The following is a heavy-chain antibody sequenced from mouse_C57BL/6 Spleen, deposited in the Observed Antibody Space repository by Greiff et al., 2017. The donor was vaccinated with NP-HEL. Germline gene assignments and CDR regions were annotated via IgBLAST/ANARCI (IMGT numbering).Heavy chain of an antibody. CDR1: GYTFTSYW. D-gene: IGHD2-3*01. CDR3: ARRGLYDGYLWYFDV. V-gene: IGHV1-52*01. CDR2: IDPSDSET. J-gene: IGHJ1*03. Sequence: QVQLQQPGAELVRPGSSVKLSCKASGYTFTSYWMHWVKQRPIQGLEWIGNIDPSDSETHYNQKFKDKATLTVDKSSSTAYMQLSSLTSEDSAVYYCARRGLYDGYLWYFDVWGTGTTVTVSS.